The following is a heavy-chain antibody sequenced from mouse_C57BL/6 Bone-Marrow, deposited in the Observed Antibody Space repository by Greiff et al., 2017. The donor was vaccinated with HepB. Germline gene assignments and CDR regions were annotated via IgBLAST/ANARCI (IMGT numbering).Heavy chain of an antibody. V-gene: IGHV1-81*01. Sequence: VQGVESGAELARPGASVKLSCKASGYTFTSYGISWVKQSTGQGLEWIGEIYPRSGNTYYNEKFKGKATLTADKSSSTAYMELRSLTSEDSAVYFCARNPLGSSYNYWGQGTTLTVSS. J-gene: IGHJ2*01. D-gene: IGHD1-1*01. CDR3: ARNPLGSSYNY. CDR2: IYPRSGNT. CDR1: GYTFTSYG.